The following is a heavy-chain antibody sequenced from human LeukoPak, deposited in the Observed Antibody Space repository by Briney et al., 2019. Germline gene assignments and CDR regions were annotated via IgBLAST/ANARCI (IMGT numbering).Heavy chain of an antibody. J-gene: IGHJ4*02. D-gene: IGHD5-18*01. V-gene: IGHV3-30*02. Sequence: PGGSLRLSCAASGFTFSTYGMHWVRQSPGKGLEWVAFIRYDESKEFYADSLKGRFTISRDNAKNSLYLQMNSLRAEDTAVYYCASEAMVSFAIYWGQGTLVTVSS. CDR1: GFTFSTYG. CDR3: ASEAMVSFAIY. CDR2: IRYDESKE.